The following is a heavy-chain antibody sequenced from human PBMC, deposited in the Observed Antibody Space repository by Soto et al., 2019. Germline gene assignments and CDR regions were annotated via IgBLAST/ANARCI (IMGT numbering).Heavy chain of an antibody. CDR1: GGTFSSYT. J-gene: IGHJ4*02. CDR2: IIPILGIA. Sequence: QVQLVQSGAEVKKPGSSVKVSCKASGGTFSSYTISWVRQAPGQGLEWMGRIIPILGIANYAQKFQGRVTIPADKSTSTATMELSSLRSEDTAVYYCARAPSIAPYYYDSSGYYYYFDYWGQGTLVTVSS. CDR3: ARAPSIAPYYYDSSGYYYYFDY. V-gene: IGHV1-69*02. D-gene: IGHD3-22*01.